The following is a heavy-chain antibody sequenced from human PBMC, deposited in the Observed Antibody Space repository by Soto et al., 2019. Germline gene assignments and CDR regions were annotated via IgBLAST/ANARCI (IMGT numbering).Heavy chain of an antibody. D-gene: IGHD3-3*01. J-gene: IGHJ4*02. Sequence: VASVKVSCKASGGTFSSYAISWVRQAPGQGLEWMGGIIPIFGTANYAQKFQGRVTITADESTSTAYMELSSLRSEDTAVYYCASSPYYDFWSGYWAYWGQGTLVTVSS. CDR3: ASSPYYDFWSGYWAY. CDR2: IIPIFGTA. V-gene: IGHV1-69*13. CDR1: GGTFSSYA.